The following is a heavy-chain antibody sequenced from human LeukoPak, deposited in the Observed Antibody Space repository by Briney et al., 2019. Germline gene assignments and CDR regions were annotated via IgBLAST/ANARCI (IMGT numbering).Heavy chain of an antibody. J-gene: IGHJ6*03. CDR2: ISGSGGST. CDR1: GFTFSTYG. CDR3: AKGTSIAVAYYYYMDV. Sequence: PGGSLRLSCAASGFTFSTYGMSWVRQAPGKGLEWVSTISGSGGSTYYADSVKGRFTISRDNSKNTLYLQMNSLRAEDTAVYYCAKGTSIAVAYYYYMDVWGKGTTVTVSS. D-gene: IGHD6-19*01. V-gene: IGHV3-23*01.